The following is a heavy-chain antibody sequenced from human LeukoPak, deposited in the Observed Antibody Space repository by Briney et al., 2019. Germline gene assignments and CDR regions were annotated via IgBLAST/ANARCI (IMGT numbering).Heavy chain of an antibody. Sequence: ASVKVSCKASGYTFSNFGISWVRQAPGQGLEWMGWISGYNGNTQYAQNLQGRVTMTTDTSTSTAYMELRSLRSDDTAVYYCARGLGVVTAQSEQPKPRYFDLWGRGTQVTVSS. CDR2: ISGYNGNT. V-gene: IGHV1-18*01. J-gene: IGHJ2*01. CDR1: GYTFSNFG. D-gene: IGHD2-21*02. CDR3: ARGLGVVTAQSEQPKPRYFDL.